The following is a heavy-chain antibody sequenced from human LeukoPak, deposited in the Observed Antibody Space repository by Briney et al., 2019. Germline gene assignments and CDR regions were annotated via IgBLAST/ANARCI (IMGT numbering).Heavy chain of an antibody. V-gene: IGHV3-23*01. J-gene: IGHJ4*02. CDR2: ISGSGGST. Sequence: PGGSLRLSCVASGFTFSSYAMSWVRQTPGKGLEWVSAISGSGGSTYYADSVKGRFTISRDNSKNTLYLQMNSLRAEDTAVYYCAKDPFLTGYYYVEPYYFDYWGQGTLVTVSS. CDR1: GFTFSSYA. D-gene: IGHD3-9*01. CDR3: AKDPFLTGYYYVEPYYFDY.